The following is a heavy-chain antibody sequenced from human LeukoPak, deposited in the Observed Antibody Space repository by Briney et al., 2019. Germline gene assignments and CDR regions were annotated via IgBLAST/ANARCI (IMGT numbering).Heavy chain of an antibody. V-gene: IGHV3-21*01. Sequence: PGGSLRLSCAASGFTFSSYAMRWVRQAPGKGLEWVSSISSSSSYIYYADSVKGRFTISRDNAKNSLYLQMNSLRAEDTAVYYCARDRAAAGTPFDYWGQGTLVTVSS. CDR2: ISSSSSYI. CDR1: GFTFSSYA. J-gene: IGHJ4*02. D-gene: IGHD6-13*01. CDR3: ARDRAAAGTPFDY.